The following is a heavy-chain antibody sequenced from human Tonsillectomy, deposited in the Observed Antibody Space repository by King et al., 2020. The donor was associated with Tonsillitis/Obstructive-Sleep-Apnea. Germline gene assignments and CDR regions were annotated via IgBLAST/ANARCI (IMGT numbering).Heavy chain of an antibody. V-gene: IGHV1-69*01. CDR2: IIPIFGTA. Sequence: QLVQSGAEVKKPGSSVKVSCKASVVTFSSYAISWVRQAPGQGLEWMGVIIPIFGTANYAQKFPGRVTITADESTSTAYMELSSLRSEDTAVYYCARDSITMVQGENGGAGYWGQGTLVTVSS. J-gene: IGHJ4*02. D-gene: IGHD3-10*01. CDR3: ARDSITMVQGENGGAGY. CDR1: VVTFSSYA.